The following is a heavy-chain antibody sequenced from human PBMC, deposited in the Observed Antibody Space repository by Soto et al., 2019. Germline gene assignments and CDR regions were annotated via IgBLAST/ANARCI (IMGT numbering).Heavy chain of an antibody. CDR2: ISYDGSNK. CDR3: AKDRRHYFDY. V-gene: IGHV3-30*18. CDR1: GFTFSSYG. J-gene: IGHJ4*02. Sequence: RLSCAASGFTFSSYGMHWVRQAPGKGLEWVAVISYDGSNKYYADSVKGRFTISRDNSKNTLYLQMNSLRAEDTAVYYCAKDRRHYFDYWGQGTLVTVSS.